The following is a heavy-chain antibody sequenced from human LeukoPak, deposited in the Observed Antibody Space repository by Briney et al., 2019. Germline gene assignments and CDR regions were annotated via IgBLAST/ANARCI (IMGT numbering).Heavy chain of an antibody. J-gene: IGHJ4*02. CDR3: ARDPKQQLVLDY. CDR2: IWYDGSNK. V-gene: IGHV3-33*01. CDR1: RFTFSSYG. Sequence: GGSLRLSCAASRFTFSSYGMHWVRQAPGKGLEWVAVIWYDGSNKYYADSVKGRFTISRDNSKNTLYLQMNSLRAEDTAVYYCARDPKQQLVLDYWGQGTLVTVSS. D-gene: IGHD6-13*01.